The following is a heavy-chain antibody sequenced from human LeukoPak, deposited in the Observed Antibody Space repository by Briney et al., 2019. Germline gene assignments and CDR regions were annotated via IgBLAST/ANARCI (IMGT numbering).Heavy chain of an antibody. CDR1: GRSFSGYY. Sequence: SETLSLTCAVYGRSFSGYYWSWIRQPPGKGLEWIGEINHSGSTNYNPSLKSRVTISVDTSKNQFSLKLSSVTAADTAVYYCAISLHYYGSGSVGFDPWGQGTLVTVSS. J-gene: IGHJ5*02. D-gene: IGHD3-10*01. CDR3: AISLHYYGSGSVGFDP. V-gene: IGHV4-34*01. CDR2: INHSGST.